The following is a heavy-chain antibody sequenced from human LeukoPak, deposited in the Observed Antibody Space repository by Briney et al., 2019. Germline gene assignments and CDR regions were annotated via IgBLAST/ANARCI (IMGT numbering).Heavy chain of an antibody. CDR3: ARAPSEIGGYYPEYFRH. D-gene: IGHD3-22*01. V-gene: IGHV3-74*01. CDR1: GFTFSTYW. CDR2: IKSDGST. J-gene: IGHJ1*01. Sequence: GGSLRLSCAASGFTFSTYWVHWVRHAPGKGLVWVSRIKSDGSTNYADSVKGRFTISRDNAKNTVSLQMNSLRPEDTGVYYCARAPSEIGGYYPEYFRHWGQGTLVTVSS.